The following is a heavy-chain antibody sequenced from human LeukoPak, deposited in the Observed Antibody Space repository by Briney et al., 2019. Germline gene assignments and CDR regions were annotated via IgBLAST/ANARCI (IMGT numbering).Heavy chain of an antibody. J-gene: IGHJ4*02. CDR2: IYTSGST. CDR1: GGSISSYY. D-gene: IGHD2-2*01. Sequence: PSETLSLTCTVSGGSISSYYWSWIRQPPGKGLEWIGYIYTSGSTNYNPSLKSRVTISVDTSKNQFSLKLSSVPAADTAVYYCARGRYCSSTSCYFDYWGQGTLVTVSS. V-gene: IGHV4-4*09. CDR3: ARGRYCSSTSCYFDY.